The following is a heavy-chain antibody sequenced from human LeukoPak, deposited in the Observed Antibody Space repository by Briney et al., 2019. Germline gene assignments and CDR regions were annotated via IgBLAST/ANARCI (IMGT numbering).Heavy chain of an antibody. V-gene: IGHV3-53*01. CDR2: IYSDGTA. CDR3: ARLETLGAWRFDY. J-gene: IGHJ4*02. CDR1: GFTVSSYY. Sequence: PGGSLRLSCAASGFTVSSYYMGWVRQTPEKGLEWGSNIYSDGTAYYADSVKGRFTISRDNSKSTVHLQMNSLRVEDTAVYFCARLETLGAWRFDYWGQGTLVTVSS. D-gene: IGHD3-16*01.